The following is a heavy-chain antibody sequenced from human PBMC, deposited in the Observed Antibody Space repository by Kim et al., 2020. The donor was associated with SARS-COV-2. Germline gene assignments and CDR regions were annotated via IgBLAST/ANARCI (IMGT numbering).Heavy chain of an antibody. J-gene: IGHJ4*02. Sequence: SVKVSCKASGGTFSSYAISWVRQAPGQGLEWMGGIIPIFGTANYAQKFQGRVTITADESTSTAYMELSSLRSEDTAVYYFSRERGRVAGTWWDFDYWGQ. CDR2: IIPIFGTA. D-gene: IGHD6-19*01. CDR1: GGTFSSYA. CDR3: SRERGRVAGTWWDFDY. V-gene: IGHV1-69*13.